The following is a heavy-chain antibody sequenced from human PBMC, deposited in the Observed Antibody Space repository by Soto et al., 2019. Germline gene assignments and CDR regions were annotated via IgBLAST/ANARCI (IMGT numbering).Heavy chain of an antibody. CDR1: GYTFTSYG. D-gene: IGHD6-19*01. V-gene: IGHV1-18*01. CDR2: ISAYNGNT. J-gene: IGHJ4*02. Sequence: ASVKVSCKASGYTFTSYGISWVLQAPGQGLEWMGWISAYNGNTNYAQKLQGRVTMTTDTSTSTAYMELRSLRSDDTAVYYCARDLDHSSGWSGHFDYWGQGTLVTVSS. CDR3: ARDLDHSSGWSGHFDY.